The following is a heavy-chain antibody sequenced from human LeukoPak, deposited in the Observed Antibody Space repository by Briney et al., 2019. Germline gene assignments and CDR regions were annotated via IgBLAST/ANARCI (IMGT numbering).Heavy chain of an antibody. Sequence: SETLSLTCTVSGGSISSYYWSWIRQPPGKGLEWIGYIYYSGSTNYNPSLKSRVTISVDTSKNQFSLKLSSVTAADTAVYYCARSGGYSYGYYYGMDVWGKGTTATVSS. CDR3: ARSGGYSYGYYYGMDV. V-gene: IGHV4-59*01. CDR1: GGSISSYY. J-gene: IGHJ6*04. CDR2: IYYSGST. D-gene: IGHD5-18*01.